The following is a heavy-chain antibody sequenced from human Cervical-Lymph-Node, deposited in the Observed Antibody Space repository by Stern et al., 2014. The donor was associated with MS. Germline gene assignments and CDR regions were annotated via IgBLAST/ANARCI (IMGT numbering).Heavy chain of an antibody. CDR3: AKDREGYCSGTSCYTWFDR. Sequence: EVQLLESGGGLVQPGGSLRLSCAASGFTFSTYAMSWVRQAPGKGLEWVSAISGSGVNTYYADSVKGRFTISRDNSKNTLYLQMNSLRAEDTAVYYCAKDREGYCSGTSCYTWFDRWGQGTLVTVSS. J-gene: IGHJ5*02. V-gene: IGHV3-23*01. CDR1: GFTFSTYA. D-gene: IGHD2-2*02. CDR2: ISGSGVNT.